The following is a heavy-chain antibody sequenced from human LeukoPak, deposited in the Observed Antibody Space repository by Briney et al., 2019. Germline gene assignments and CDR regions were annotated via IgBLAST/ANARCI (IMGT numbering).Heavy chain of an antibody. J-gene: IGHJ3*02. CDR2: MNPNSGNT. CDR1: GYTFTSYD. D-gene: IGHD3-16*02. CDR3: ARVPREIASI. Sequence: ASVKVSCKASGYTFTSYDINWVRQATGQGLEWMGYMNPNSGNTGYAQKFQGRVTMTRNTPISTAYMELSSLRFEDTAVYYCARVPREIASIWGQGTMVTVSS. V-gene: IGHV1-8*01.